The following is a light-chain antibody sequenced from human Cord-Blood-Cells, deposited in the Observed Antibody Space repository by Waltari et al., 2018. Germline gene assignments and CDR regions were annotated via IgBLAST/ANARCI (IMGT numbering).Light chain of an antibody. J-gene: IGKJ4*01. CDR2: DAS. CDR1: QSVSSY. V-gene: IGKV3-11*01. Sequence: EIVFTQSPATLSLSPGERATLSCRASQSVSSYLAWYQQKPGQAPRLLIYDASNSATGIPARFSGSGSGTDFTLTISSLAPEDFAVYYCQQRSNWPLTFGGGTKVQIK. CDR3: QQRSNWPLT.